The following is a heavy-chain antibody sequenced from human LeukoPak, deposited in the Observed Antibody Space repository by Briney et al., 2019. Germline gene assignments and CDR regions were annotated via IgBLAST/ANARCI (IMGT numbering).Heavy chain of an antibody. CDR1: GFTFSSYA. J-gene: IGHJ3*02. CDR3: AKVGVTMIVVVTYAFDI. Sequence: GGSLRLSCAASGFTFSSYAMSWVRQAPGKGLEGVSAISGSGGSTYYADSVKGRFTISRDNSKNTLYLQMNSLRAEDTAVYYCAKVGVTMIVVVTYAFDIWGQGTMVTVSS. D-gene: IGHD3-22*01. CDR2: ISGSGGST. V-gene: IGHV3-23*01.